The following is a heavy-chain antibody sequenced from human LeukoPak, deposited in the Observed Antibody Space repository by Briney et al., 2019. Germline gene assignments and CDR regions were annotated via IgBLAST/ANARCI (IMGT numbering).Heavy chain of an antibody. CDR3: ARAVAGNGGYYYYYMDV. CDR1: GFTFDDYG. Sequence: GGSLRLSCAASGFTFDDYGMSWVRQAPGKGLEWVSGINCNGGTTGYADSVKGRFTISRDNAKNSLYLQMNRLRAEDTALYHCARAVAGNGGYYYYYMDVWGKGTTVTVSS. D-gene: IGHD6-19*01. J-gene: IGHJ6*03. CDR2: INCNGGTT. V-gene: IGHV3-20*01.